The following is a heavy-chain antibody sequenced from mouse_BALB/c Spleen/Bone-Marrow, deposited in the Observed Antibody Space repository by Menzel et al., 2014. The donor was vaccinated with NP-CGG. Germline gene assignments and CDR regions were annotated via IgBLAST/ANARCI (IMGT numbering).Heavy chain of an antibody. J-gene: IGHJ3*01. V-gene: IGHV1-4*01. D-gene: IGHD2-1*01. CDR1: GYTFTSYT. CDR3: AAGYYGNSGWFAY. Sequence: VQLQQSGAELARPGASVKMSCKASGYTFTSYTMHWVKQRPGQGLEWIGYINPNSGYTNYNQKFKDKATLTADKSSSTAYMQLSSLTSEDSAVYYCAAGYYGNSGWFAYWGQGTLVTVSA. CDR2: INPNSGYT.